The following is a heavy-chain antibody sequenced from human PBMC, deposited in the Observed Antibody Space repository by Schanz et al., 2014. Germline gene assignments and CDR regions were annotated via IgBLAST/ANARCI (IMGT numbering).Heavy chain of an antibody. V-gene: IGHV3-30*04. D-gene: IGHD3-16*01. CDR1: RFTFRGHA. J-gene: IGHJ3*01. CDR3: TRDRGALINHNDALDL. Sequence: VQLVESGGGLVQPGGSLRLSCAASRFTFRGHAMHWVRQAPGQGLEKVAVTSTDGTKTYYAASVRGRFTISRDNSKNTVYLQMNSLRSEDTAVYYCTRDRGALINHNDALDLWGQGTMVSVSS. CDR2: TSTDGTKT.